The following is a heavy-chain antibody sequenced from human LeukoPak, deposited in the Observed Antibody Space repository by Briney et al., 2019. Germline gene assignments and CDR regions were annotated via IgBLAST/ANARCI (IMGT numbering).Heavy chain of an antibody. D-gene: IGHD3-22*01. V-gene: IGHV3-74*01. J-gene: IGHJ4*02. CDR3: ARDLAGVYYYDSNLGY. CDR2: IKSDGSST. CDR1: GFTFSTYW. Sequence: GGSLRLSCAASGFTFSTYWMHWVRQAPGKGLVWVSCIKSDGSSTIYADSVKGRFTISRDNAKSTLYLQMNSLRAEDTAVYYCARDLAGVYYYDSNLGYWGQGTLVTVSS.